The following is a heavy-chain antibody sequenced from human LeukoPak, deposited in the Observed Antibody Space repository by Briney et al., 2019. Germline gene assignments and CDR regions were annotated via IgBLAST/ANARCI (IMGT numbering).Heavy chain of an antibody. CDR3: ARVRIDSYGPARDYSDY. J-gene: IGHJ4*02. CDR2: ISSSSSTI. Sequence: GGSLRLSCAASGLTFSSYSMNWVRQAPGKGLEWVSYISSSSSTIYYADSVKGRFTISRDNAKNSLYLQTNSVRAEDTAVYYCARVRIDSYGPARDYSDYWGQGTLVTVSS. CDR1: GLTFSSYS. D-gene: IGHD5-18*01. V-gene: IGHV3-48*01.